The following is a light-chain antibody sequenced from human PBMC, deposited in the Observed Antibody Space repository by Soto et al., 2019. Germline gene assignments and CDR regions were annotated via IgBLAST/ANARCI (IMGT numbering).Light chain of an antibody. CDR1: SSDVGGYNY. V-gene: IGLV2-11*01. J-gene: IGLJ2*01. CDR3: CSYVGWYSLI. Sequence: QSALTQPRSVSGSPGQSVTISCTGTSSDVGGYNYVSWYQQHPGKAPKLMIFDVSKRPSGVPDRFAGSKSGNTASLTISGLQAEDGADYYCCSYVGWYSLIFGGGTKVTVL. CDR2: DVS.